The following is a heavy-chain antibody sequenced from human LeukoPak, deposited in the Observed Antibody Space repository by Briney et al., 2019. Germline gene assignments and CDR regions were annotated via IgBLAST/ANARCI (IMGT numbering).Heavy chain of an antibody. D-gene: IGHD2-2*01. CDR2: ISGITGYI. V-gene: IGHV3-21*01. Sequence: GGSLRDSCAASGFSLSGYIMSWVRHAPGKGLEWVSAISGITGYIYYPDSVKGRFTTSRDNAKNTLYLQMNSMRAEDTVVNYCARVTYCSSSTCCNYFDYWGQGTLVTVSS. CDR3: ARVTYCSSSTCCNYFDY. CDR1: GFSLSGYI. J-gene: IGHJ4*02.